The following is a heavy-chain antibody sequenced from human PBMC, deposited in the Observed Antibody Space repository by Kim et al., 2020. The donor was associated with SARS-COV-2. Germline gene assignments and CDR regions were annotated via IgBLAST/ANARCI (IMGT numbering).Heavy chain of an antibody. CDR3: ARVGWGYGSGYFDL. J-gene: IGHJ2*01. D-gene: IGHD4-17*01. V-gene: IGHV3-53*01. Sequence: ADSLKGRFTISGDKSKNTLYLQMNSMRAEDTAVYYCARVGWGYGSGYFDLWGRGTLVTVSS.